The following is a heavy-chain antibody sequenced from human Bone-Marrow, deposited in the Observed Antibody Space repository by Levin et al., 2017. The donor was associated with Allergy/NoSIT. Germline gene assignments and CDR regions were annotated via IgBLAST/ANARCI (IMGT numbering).Heavy chain of an antibody. J-gene: IGHJ4*02. D-gene: IGHD6-6*01. Sequence: GGSLRLSCAASGFTVSSNYMTWVRQAPGKGLQWVSVIYSSGSTYYADSVKGRFTISRDNSKNTLYLQMKSLRAEDTAVYYCAKDISSSWSTGDLDYWGQGTQVTVSS. CDR1: GFTVSSNY. CDR3: AKDISSSWSTGDLDY. V-gene: IGHV3-53*01. CDR2: IYSSGST.